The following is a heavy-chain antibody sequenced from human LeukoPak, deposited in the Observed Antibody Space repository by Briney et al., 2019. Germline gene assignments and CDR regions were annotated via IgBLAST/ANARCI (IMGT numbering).Heavy chain of an antibody. J-gene: IGHJ4*02. V-gene: IGHV3-53*01. CDR3: ARDNYYDSQHD. CDR1: GFTVSSNY. Sequence: GGSLRLSCAASGFTVSSNYMSWVRQAPGKGLEWVSVIYSGGSTYYADSVKGRFTISRDNSKNTLYLQMNSLRAEDTAVYYCARDNYYDSQHDWGQGTLVTVSS. CDR2: IYSGGST. D-gene: IGHD3-22*01.